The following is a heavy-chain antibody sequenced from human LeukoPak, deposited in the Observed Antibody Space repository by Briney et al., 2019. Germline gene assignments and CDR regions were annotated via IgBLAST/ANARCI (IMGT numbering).Heavy chain of an antibody. D-gene: IGHD3-9*01. J-gene: IGHJ4*02. CDR2: IDANGDTS. CDR3: VKGRFLTGLDY. V-gene: IGHV3-64D*09. Sequence: GGSLRLSCSASGFTFSNNNRAWVRQAPGKGLEYVSSIDANGDTSFYADSVKGKFTISRDNSRNTLSLQMTSLRPEDTAIYYCVKGRFLTGLDYWGQGALVTVSS. CDR1: GFTFSNNN.